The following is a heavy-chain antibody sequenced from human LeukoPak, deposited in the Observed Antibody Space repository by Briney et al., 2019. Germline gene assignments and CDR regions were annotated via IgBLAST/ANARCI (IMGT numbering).Heavy chain of an antibody. CDR3: ARDGGWFGEPYYNWFDP. J-gene: IGHJ5*02. D-gene: IGHD3-10*01. Sequence: PGGSLRLSCAASGFTFSSYSMNWVRQAPGKGLEWVSYISSSSSTIYYADSVKGRFTISRDNAKNSLYLQMNSLRAEDTAVYYCARDGGWFGEPYYNWFDPWGQGTLATVSS. CDR1: GFTFSSYS. V-gene: IGHV3-48*01. CDR2: ISSSSSTI.